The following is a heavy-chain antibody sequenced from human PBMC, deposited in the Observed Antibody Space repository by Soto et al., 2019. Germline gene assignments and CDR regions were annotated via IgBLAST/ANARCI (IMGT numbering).Heavy chain of an antibody. CDR3: ARVGCSGGSCYPDYYMDV. CDR1: SGSISSSNW. D-gene: IGHD2-15*01. Sequence: QVQLQESGPGLVKPSGTLSLTCAVSSGSISSSNWWSWVRQPPGKGLEWIGEIYHSGSTNYNPSLKRRVTISVDKSKNQFSLKLSSVTAADTAVYYCARVGCSGGSCYPDYYMDVWGKGTTVTVSS. CDR2: IYHSGST. J-gene: IGHJ6*03. V-gene: IGHV4-4*02.